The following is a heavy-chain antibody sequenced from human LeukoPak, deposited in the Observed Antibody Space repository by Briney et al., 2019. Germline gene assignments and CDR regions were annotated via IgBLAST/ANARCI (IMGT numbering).Heavy chain of an antibody. V-gene: IGHV6-1*01. CDR3: ARDPIRSGYYDAYYYYYGMDV. D-gene: IGHD3-22*01. CDR2: TYYRSKGYN. CDR1: GDSFSSNSAA. J-gene: IGHJ6*02. Sequence: SQTLSLTCAISGDSFSSNSAAWNWIRQSPSRGLEWLGRTYYRSKGYNDYAVSVKSRITINPDTSKNQFSLQLNSVTPEDTAVYYCARDPIRSGYYDAYYYYYGMDVWGQGTTVTVSS.